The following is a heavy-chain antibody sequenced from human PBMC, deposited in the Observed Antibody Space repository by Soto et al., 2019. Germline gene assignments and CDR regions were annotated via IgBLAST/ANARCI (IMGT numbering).Heavy chain of an antibody. D-gene: IGHD5-12*01. CDR1: GGSMSSGGYY. V-gene: IGHV4-31*03. CDR3: ARDHSGYDWRPYGMDV. Sequence: PLSVSCTDSGGSMSSGGYYWSWIRQHPGKGLEWIGYIYYSGSTYYNPSLKSRVTISVDTSKNQFSLKLRSVTAADTAVYYCARDHSGYDWRPYGMDVWGQGTTVTVSS. J-gene: IGHJ6*02. CDR2: IYYSGST.